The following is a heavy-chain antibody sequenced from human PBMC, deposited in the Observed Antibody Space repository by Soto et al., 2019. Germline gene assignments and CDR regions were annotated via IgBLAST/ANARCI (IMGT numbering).Heavy chain of an antibody. J-gene: IGHJ6*02. CDR3: ARGRIGNYYYYGMDV. V-gene: IGHV4-34*01. CDR1: GGSFSGYL. CDR2: INHSGST. Sequence: LSLTCAVYGGSFSGYLWSWIRQPPGKGLEWIGEINHSGSTHYNPSLKSRVTISVDTSKNQFSLKLSSVTAADTAVYYCARGRIGNYYYYGMDVWGHGTTVTVSS.